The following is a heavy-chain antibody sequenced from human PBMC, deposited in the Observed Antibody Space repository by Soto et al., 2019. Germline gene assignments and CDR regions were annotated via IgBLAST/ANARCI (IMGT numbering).Heavy chain of an antibody. D-gene: IGHD5-12*01. J-gene: IGHJ6*02. CDR3: AREGDGYNQETYYYYGMDV. CDR2: IWYDGSNK. V-gene: IGHV3-33*01. Sequence: GGSLRLSCAASGFTFSSYGMHWVRQAPGKGLEWVAVIWYDGSNKYYADSVKGRFTISRDNSKNTLYLQMNSLRAEDTAVYYCAREGDGYNQETYYYYGMDVWGQGTTVTVSS. CDR1: GFTFSSYG.